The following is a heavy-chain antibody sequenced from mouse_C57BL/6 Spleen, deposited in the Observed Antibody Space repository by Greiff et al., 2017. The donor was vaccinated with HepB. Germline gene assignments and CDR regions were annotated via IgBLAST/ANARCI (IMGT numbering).Heavy chain of an antibody. V-gene: IGHV1-81*01. CDR1: GYTFTSYG. CDR3: AGFRFAY. Sequence: QVQLQQSGAELARPGASVKLSCKASGYTFTSYGISWVKQRTGQGLEWIGEIYPRSGNTYYNEKFKGKATLTADKSSSTAYMELRSLTSEDSAVYFCAGFRFAYWGQGTLVTVSA. J-gene: IGHJ3*01. CDR2: IYPRSGNT.